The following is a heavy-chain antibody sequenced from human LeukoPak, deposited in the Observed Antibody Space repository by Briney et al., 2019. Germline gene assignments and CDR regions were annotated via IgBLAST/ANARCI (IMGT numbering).Heavy chain of an antibody. D-gene: IGHD5-18*01. CDR1: GGSFSGYY. V-gene: IGHV4-34*01. J-gene: IGHJ4*02. CDR2: INHSGST. Sequence: SETLSLTCAVYGGSFSGYYWSWIRQPPGKGLEWIGEINHSGSTNYNPSLKSRVTISVDTSKNQFSLKLSSVTAADTAVYYCASRRLWLRSLFDYWGQGTLVTVSS. CDR3: ASRRLWLRSLFDY.